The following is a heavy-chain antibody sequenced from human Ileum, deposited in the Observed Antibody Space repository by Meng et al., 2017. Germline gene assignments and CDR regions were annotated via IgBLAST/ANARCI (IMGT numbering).Heavy chain of an antibody. CDR1: GGSVSTSDYQ. J-gene: IGHJ4*02. V-gene: IGHV4-61*08. CDR2: AGT. D-gene: IGHD7-27*01. Sequence: QVQLQESRPGLVRPSETLSLICTVSGGSVSTSDYQWGWIRQPPGKGLEWIGYAGTNYNPSLKSRVTISVDTSKRQFSLKLTSVTAADTAVYYCARDHWGSLDYWGQGILVTVSS. CDR3: ARDHWGSLDY.